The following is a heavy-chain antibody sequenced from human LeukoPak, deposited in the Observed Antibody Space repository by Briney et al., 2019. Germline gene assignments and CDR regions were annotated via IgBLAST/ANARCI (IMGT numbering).Heavy chain of an antibody. Sequence: SETLSLTCAVYGGSFSGYYWSWIRQPPGKGLEWIGEINHSGSTNYNPSLKSRVTISVDTSKNQFSLKLSSVTAADTAVYYCATDGAPPGIAAAGTPLDYWGQGTLVTVPS. V-gene: IGHV4-34*01. CDR1: GGSFSGYY. J-gene: IGHJ4*02. CDR3: ATDGAPPGIAAAGTPLDY. CDR2: INHSGST. D-gene: IGHD6-13*01.